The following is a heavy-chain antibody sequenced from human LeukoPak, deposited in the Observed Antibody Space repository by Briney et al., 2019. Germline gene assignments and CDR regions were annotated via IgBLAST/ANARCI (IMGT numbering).Heavy chain of an antibody. J-gene: IGHJ4*02. CDR3: ARESSSCSGGSCYSVVDY. V-gene: IGHV3-53*04. CDR2: IYSGGST. Sequence: PGGSLRLSCAASGFTVSSNYMSWVRQAPGKGLEWVSVIYSGGSTYYADSVKGRFTISRHNSKNTLYLQMNSLRAEDTAVYYCARESSSCSGGSCYSVVDYWGQGTLVTVSS. D-gene: IGHD2-15*01. CDR1: GFTVSSNY.